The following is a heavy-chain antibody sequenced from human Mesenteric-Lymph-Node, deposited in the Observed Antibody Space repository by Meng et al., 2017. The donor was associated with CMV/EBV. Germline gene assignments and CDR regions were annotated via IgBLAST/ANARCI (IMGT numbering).Heavy chain of an antibody. Sequence: GESLKISCAGSGFIFRDYYMTWIRQPPGKGLEWVSYISSSGSTMYYADSVKGRFTISRDNAKNSLYLQMNSLRAEDTAVYYCARLLGMPHWGQGTLLTVSS. V-gene: IGHV3-11*04. J-gene: IGHJ4*02. CDR1: GFIFRDYY. D-gene: IGHD2-2*01. CDR2: ISSSGSTM. CDR3: ARLLGMPH.